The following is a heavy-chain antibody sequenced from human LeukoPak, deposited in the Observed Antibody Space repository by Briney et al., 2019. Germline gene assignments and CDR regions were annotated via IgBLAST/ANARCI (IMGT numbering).Heavy chain of an antibody. CDR2: INNVGNGA. CDR1: GFTFSSYW. Sequence: GGSLRLSRAASGFTFSSYWMFWVRQAPGQGLEWVSRINNVGNGASHADSVRGRFTISRDNAKNMLYLQMNSLRAEDTAVYYCARVAYYYYYYMDVWGKGTTVTVSS. CDR3: ARVAYYYYYYMDV. V-gene: IGHV3-74*01. J-gene: IGHJ6*03.